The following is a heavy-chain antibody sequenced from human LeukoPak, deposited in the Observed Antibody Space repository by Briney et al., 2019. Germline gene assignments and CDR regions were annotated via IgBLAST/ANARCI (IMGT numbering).Heavy chain of an antibody. CDR1: GYTFTSYG. J-gene: IGHJ6*02. V-gene: IGHV1-18*01. CDR3: ARVTYDFWSGYYKEADYYYGMDV. CDR2: ISAYNGNT. D-gene: IGHD3-3*01. Sequence: ASVKVSCKASGYTFTSYGISWVRQAPGQGLEWMGWISAYNGNTNYAQKFQGRVTMTRNTSISTAYMELSSLRSEDTAVYYCARVTYDFWSGYYKEADYYYGMDVWGQGTTVTVSS.